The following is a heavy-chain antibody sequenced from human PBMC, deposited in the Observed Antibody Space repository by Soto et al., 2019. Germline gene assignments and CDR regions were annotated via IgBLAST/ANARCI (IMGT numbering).Heavy chain of an antibody. Sequence: ASVKVSCKASGYTFTSYDINWVRQATGQGLEWMGWISAYNGNTNYAQKLQGRVTMTTDTSTSTAYMELRSLRSDDTAEYYCARDKDRLQLGGNYYDAMDVWGQGNTVTVSS. V-gene: IGHV1-18*01. CDR1: GYTFTSYD. J-gene: IGHJ6*02. CDR3: ARDKDRLQLGGNYYDAMDV. CDR2: ISAYNGNT. D-gene: IGHD5-12*01.